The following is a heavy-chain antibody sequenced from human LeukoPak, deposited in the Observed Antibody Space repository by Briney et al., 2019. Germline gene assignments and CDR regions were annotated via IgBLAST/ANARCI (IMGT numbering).Heavy chain of an antibody. Sequence: SETLSLTCAVYGGSFSGYYWSWIRQPPRKGLEWIGEINHSGSTNYNPSLKSRVTISVDTSKNQFSLKLSSVTAADTAVYYCARYDYYDSSGYLYFDYWGQGTLVTVSS. J-gene: IGHJ4*02. CDR3: ARYDYYDSSGYLYFDY. CDR1: GGSFSGYY. CDR2: INHSGST. V-gene: IGHV4-34*01. D-gene: IGHD3-22*01.